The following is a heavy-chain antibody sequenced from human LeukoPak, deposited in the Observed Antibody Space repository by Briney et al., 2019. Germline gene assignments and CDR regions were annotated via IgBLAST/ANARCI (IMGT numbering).Heavy chain of an antibody. D-gene: IGHD2-21*02. Sequence: PGRSLRLSCAASGFTFSSFGMHWVCQAPGKGLEWVAVISYDGSNKFYADSVKGRFTISRDNSKNTLYLEMNSLRPEDTAVYSCAKDAMGDQYGMDVWGQGTTVTVSS. V-gene: IGHV3-30*18. CDR2: ISYDGSNK. J-gene: IGHJ6*02. CDR3: AKDAMGDQYGMDV. CDR1: GFTFSSFG.